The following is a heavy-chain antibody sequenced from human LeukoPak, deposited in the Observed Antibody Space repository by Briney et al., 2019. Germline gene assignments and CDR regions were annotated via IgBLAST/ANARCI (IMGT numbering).Heavy chain of an antibody. J-gene: IGHJ3*02. CDR3: ARPRGVVVPAAMGAFDI. D-gene: IGHD2-2*01. CDR1: GFTFSSYS. CDR2: ISSTSHYI. V-gene: IGHV3-21*01. Sequence: GGSLRLSCAASGFTFSSYSMNWVRQAPGKGLEWVSSISSTSHYIYHADSVKGRFTISRDNSKNTLYLQMNSLRAEDTAVYYCARPRGVVVPAAMGAFDIWGQGTMVTVSS.